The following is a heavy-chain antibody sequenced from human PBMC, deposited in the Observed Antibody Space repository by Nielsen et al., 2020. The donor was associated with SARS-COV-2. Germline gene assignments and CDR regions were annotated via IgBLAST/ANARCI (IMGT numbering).Heavy chain of an antibody. V-gene: IGHV5-51*01. CDR1: GYSFTSYW. J-gene: IGHJ4*02. Sequence: GKSLKISCKGSGYSFTSYWIGWVRQMPGKGLEWMGIIYPGDSDTRYSPSFQGQVTISADKSISTAYLQWSSLKASDTAMYYCARQTVLVWFGELSYYFDYWGQGTLVTVSS. CDR3: ARQTVLVWFGELSYYFDY. D-gene: IGHD3-10*01. CDR2: IYPGDSDT.